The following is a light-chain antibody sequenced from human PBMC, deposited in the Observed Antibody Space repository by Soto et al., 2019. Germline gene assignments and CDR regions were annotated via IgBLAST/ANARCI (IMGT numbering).Light chain of an antibody. CDR3: SSYTSSSTLV. CDR1: SSNIGNYF. J-gene: IGLJ1*01. Sequence: QSVLTQPPSVSAAPGQKVTIFCSGSSSNIGNYFVSWYQQLPGTAPKLMIYDVSNRPSGVSSRFSGSKSGNTASLSISGLQAEDEADYYCSSYTSSSTLVFGTGTKLTVL. CDR2: DVS. V-gene: IGLV2-14*03.